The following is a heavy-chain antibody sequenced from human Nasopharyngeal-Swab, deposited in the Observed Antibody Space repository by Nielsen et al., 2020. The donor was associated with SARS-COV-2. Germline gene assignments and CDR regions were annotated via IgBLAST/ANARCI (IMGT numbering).Heavy chain of an antibody. CDR2: ITWNSGNK. J-gene: IGHJ4*02. Sequence: GGSLRLSCAASGFTFENYAMHWVRQPPGKGLEWVSGITWNSGNKGYAESVQGRFTISRDNARNSLYLQMNSLRADDTALYYCTKGRADYSNPSFDNWGQGTLVTVSS. D-gene: IGHD4/OR15-4a*01. CDR1: GFTFENYA. CDR3: TKGRADYSNPSFDN. V-gene: IGHV3-9*01.